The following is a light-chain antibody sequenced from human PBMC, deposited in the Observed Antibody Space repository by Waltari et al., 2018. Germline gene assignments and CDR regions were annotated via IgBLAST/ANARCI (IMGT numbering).Light chain of an antibody. CDR1: SLRSYH. CDR3: HSRDASGVGGA. V-gene: IGLV3-19*01. CDR2: DQN. J-gene: IGLJ2*01. Sequence: TQDPAVSVAVGQTVRITCQGDSLRSYHASWYQQRPGQAPKLPIYDQNNRPSGVPGRFSGYSSDNTASLTITGAQAEDEAYYYCHSRDASGVGGAFGGGTKLTVL.